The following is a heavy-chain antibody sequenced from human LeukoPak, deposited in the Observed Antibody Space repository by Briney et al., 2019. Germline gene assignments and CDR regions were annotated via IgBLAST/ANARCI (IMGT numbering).Heavy chain of an antibody. J-gene: IGHJ3*01. CDR3: ARYSGSPDIVLMVYALDAFDF. D-gene: IGHD2-8*01. CDR2: IYYSGST. Sequence: SETLSLTCTVSGGSISSYYWSWIRQPPGKGLEWIGYIYYSGSTNYNPSPKSRVTISVDTSKNQFSLKLSSVTAADTAVYYCARYSGSPDIVLMVYALDAFDFWGQGTMVTVSS. V-gene: IGHV4-59*01. CDR1: GGSISSYY.